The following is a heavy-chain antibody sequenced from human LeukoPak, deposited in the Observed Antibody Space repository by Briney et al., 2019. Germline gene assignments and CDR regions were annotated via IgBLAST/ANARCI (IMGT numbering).Heavy chain of an antibody. Sequence: SETLSLTCTVSGGSISSYYWSWIRQPPGKGLEWIGRIYTSGSTNYNPSLKSRVTISIDTSKNQFSLKLSSVTAADTAVYYCARGGNYQEDAFHIWGQGTMVTVSS. V-gene: IGHV4-4*07. CDR3: ARGGNYQEDAFHI. J-gene: IGHJ3*02. CDR2: IYTSGST. D-gene: IGHD3-22*01. CDR1: GGSISSYY.